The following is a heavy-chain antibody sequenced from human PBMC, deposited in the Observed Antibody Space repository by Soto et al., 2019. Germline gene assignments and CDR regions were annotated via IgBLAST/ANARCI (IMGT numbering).Heavy chain of an antibody. Sequence: QVQLAQSGAEVKKSGSSVKVSCKASGGTFSTYTFSWVRQAPGQGLEWMGRIIPIFGTPYYAQKFQGRVTITADKSTSTVYMELSSLGSDDTAVYFCARGLECRGYCLDKPTWFGPWGQGTLVTVSS. CDR2: IIPIFGTP. V-gene: IGHV1-69*06. CDR3: ARGLECRGYCLDKPTWFGP. J-gene: IGHJ5*02. CDR1: GGTFSTYT. D-gene: IGHD2-15*01.